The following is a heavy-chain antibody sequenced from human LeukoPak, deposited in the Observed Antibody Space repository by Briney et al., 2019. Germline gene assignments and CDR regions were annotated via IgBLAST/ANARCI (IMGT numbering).Heavy chain of an antibody. CDR2: ISYDGSNK. Sequence: PGGSLRLSCAASGFTFSSYGMHWVRQAPGKGLEWVAVISYDGSNKYYADSVKGRFTISRDNSKNTLYLQMNSLRAEDTAVYYCARADYYDSSGYWPDAFDIWGQGTMVTVSS. D-gene: IGHD3-22*01. CDR3: ARADYYDSSGYWPDAFDI. CDR1: GFTFSSYG. J-gene: IGHJ3*02. V-gene: IGHV3-30*03.